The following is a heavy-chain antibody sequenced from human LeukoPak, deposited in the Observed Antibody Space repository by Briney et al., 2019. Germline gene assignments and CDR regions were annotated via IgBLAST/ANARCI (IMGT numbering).Heavy chain of an antibody. Sequence: GGSLRLSCAASGFTFSSYWMHWVRQAPGKGLVWVSRINSDGSGITYADSVKGRFTISRDNAKNTLYLQMNSLRVEDTAVYYCAREGRVSGYDFDCWGQGTLVTVSS. V-gene: IGHV3-74*03. J-gene: IGHJ4*02. CDR1: GFTFSSYW. D-gene: IGHD5-12*01. CDR3: AREGRVSGYDFDC. CDR2: INSDGSGI.